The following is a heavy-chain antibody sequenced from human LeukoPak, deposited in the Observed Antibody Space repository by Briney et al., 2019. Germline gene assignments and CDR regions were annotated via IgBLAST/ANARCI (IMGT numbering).Heavy chain of an antibody. CDR3: ARAGYYDYVWPFY. Sequence: ASVKVSCKASGGTFSSYAISWVRQATGQGLEWMGGIIPIFGTADYAQKFQGRVTITTDESTSTAYMELSSLRSEDTAVYYCARAGYYDYVWPFYWGQGTLVTVSS. CDR2: IIPIFGTA. V-gene: IGHV1-69*05. J-gene: IGHJ4*02. D-gene: IGHD3-16*01. CDR1: GGTFSSYA.